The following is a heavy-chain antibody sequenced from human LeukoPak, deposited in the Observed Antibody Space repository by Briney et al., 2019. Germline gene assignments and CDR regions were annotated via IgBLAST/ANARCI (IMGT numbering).Heavy chain of an antibody. J-gene: IGHJ3*02. D-gene: IGHD3-22*01. CDR2: VYTTGST. CDR3: ARWGMPLYYYDNSGSHRHDGFDI. V-gene: IGHV4-4*07. Sequence: PSETLSLTCTVSGGSISSYYWSWIRQPAGKGLEWIGRVYTTGSTNYNPSLKSRVTMSVDTSKNLFSLNLRSVTAADTAVYYCARWGMPLYYYDNSGSHRHDGFDIWGQGTRVTVSS. CDR1: GGSISSYY.